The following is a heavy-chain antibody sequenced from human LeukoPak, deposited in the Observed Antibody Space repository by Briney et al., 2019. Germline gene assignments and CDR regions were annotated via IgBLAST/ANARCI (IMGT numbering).Heavy chain of an antibody. Sequence: ASVKVSCKASGYTFTSYYMHWVRQAPGQGLEWMGWINPNSGGTNYAQKFQGRVTMTRDTSISTAYMELSRLRSDDTAVYYCARVPRYYDSSGPATFDPWGQGTLVTVSS. CDR1: GYTFTSYY. CDR3: ARVPRYYDSSGPATFDP. V-gene: IGHV1-2*02. D-gene: IGHD3-22*01. J-gene: IGHJ5*02. CDR2: INPNSGGT.